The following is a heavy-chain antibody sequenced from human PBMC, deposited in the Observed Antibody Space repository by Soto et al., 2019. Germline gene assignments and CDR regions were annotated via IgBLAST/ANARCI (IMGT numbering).Heavy chain of an antibody. CDR1: GYTFTGYD. V-gene: IGHV1-2*04. CDR2: INPNSGGT. J-gene: IGHJ5*02. D-gene: IGHD2-2*02. CDR3: ARDQGYCSSTSCYTGGEYNWFDP. Sequence: ASVKVSCKASGYTFTGYDMHWVRQAPGQGLEWMGWINPNSGGTNYAQKFQGWVTMTRDTSISTAYMELSRLRSDDTAVYYCARDQGYCSSTSCYTGGEYNWFDPWGQGTLVTVSS.